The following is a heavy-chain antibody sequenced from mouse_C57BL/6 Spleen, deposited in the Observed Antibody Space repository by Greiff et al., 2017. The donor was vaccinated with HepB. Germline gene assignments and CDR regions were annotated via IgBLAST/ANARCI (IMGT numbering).Heavy chain of an antibody. J-gene: IGHJ4*01. CDR3: AGITSAMDY. V-gene: IGHV1-82*01. CDR2: IYPGDGDT. Sequence: VQLQQSGPELVKPGASVKISCKASGYAFSSSWMNWVKQRPGKGLEWIGRIYPGDGDTNYNGKFKGKATLTADKSSSTAYMQLSSLTSEDSSVYLCAGITSAMDYWGQGTSVTVSS. CDR1: GYAFSSSW. D-gene: IGHD2-4*01.